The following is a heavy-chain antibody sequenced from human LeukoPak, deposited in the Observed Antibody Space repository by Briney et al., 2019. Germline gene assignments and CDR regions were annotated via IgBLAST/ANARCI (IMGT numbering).Heavy chain of an antibody. CDR1: GFTFSSYA. Sequence: GGSLRLSCAASGFTFSSYAMSWVRQAPGKGLEWVSAIINSGSGTYYVDSVKGRFTISRDNSKNTPYLQMNSLRAEDTAVYYCAKGGKESDYWGQGTLVTVSS. CDR2: IINSGSGT. J-gene: IGHJ4*02. CDR3: AKGGKESDY. V-gene: IGHV3-23*01. D-gene: IGHD3-10*01.